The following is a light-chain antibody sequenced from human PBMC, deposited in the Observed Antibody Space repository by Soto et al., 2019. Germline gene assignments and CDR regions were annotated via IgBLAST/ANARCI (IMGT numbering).Light chain of an antibody. J-gene: IGKJ5*01. CDR2: DAS. Sequence: EIVLTQSPATLSLSPGERATLSCRASQSVSSYLAWYQQKPGQAPRLLIYDASNRATGIPARFSGSGSGPDSALTISSLEPQDFAVYHCQQRSNWPPRITFGHGTRLEIK. V-gene: IGKV3-11*01. CDR3: QQRSNWPPRIT. CDR1: QSVSSY.